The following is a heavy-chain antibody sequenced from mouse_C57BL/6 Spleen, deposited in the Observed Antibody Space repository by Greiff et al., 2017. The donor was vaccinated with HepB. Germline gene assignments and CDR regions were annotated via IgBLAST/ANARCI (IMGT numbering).Heavy chain of an antibody. CDR1: GYTFTSYW. CDR3: ARSQFSVGATDY. Sequence: QVHVKQSGAELAKPGASVKLSCKASGYTFTSYWMHWVKQRPGQGLEWIGYINPSSGYTKYNQKFKDKATLTADKSSSTAYMQLSSLTYEDSAVYYCARSQFSVGATDYWGQGTTLTVSS. CDR2: INPSSGYT. D-gene: IGHD1-1*01. V-gene: IGHV1-7*01. J-gene: IGHJ2*01.